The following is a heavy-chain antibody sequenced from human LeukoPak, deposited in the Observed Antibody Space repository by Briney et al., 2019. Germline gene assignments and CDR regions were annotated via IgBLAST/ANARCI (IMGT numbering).Heavy chain of an antibody. CDR1: GGSISSYY. V-gene: IGHV4-59*08. Sequence: SETLSLTCTVSGGSISSYYWSWIRQPPGKGLEWIGYIYYSGSTNYNPSLKSRVTISVDTSKNQFSLKLSSVTAADTAVYYCARQDLDHFDPWGQGTLVTVSS. D-gene: IGHD3-3*02. J-gene: IGHJ5*02. CDR2: IYYSGST. CDR3: ARQDLDHFDP.